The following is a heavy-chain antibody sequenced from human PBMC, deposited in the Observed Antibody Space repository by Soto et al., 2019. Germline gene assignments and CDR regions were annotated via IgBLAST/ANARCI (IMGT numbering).Heavy chain of an antibody. Sequence: PSETLSLPCTVSGGSISSYYWSWIRQPPGKGLEWIGYIYYSGSTNYNPSLKSRVTISVDTSKNQFSLKLSSVTAADTAVYYCARGFRLELRHYYGMDVWGQGTTVTVSS. J-gene: IGHJ6*02. CDR3: ARGFRLELRHYYGMDV. V-gene: IGHV4-59*01. CDR1: GGSISSYY. D-gene: IGHD1-7*01. CDR2: IYYSGST.